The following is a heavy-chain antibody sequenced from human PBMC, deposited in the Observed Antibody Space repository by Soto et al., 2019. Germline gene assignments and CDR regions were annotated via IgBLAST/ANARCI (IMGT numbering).Heavy chain of an antibody. CDR3: GRRGAAGGLDV. CDR2: TSYDGSNN. V-gene: IGHV3-33*05. CDR1: GFTFRSYV. D-gene: IGHD3-16*01. J-gene: IGHJ4*02. Sequence: QVQLVESGGGVVQPGTSLRLSCVGSGFTFRSYVIHWVRQAPGKGLEWVALTSYDGSNNFYGDSVKGRFTISRHNSRNQVELQKGRLTFGDTALYFRGRRGAAGGLDVWGQGTLVSVSS.